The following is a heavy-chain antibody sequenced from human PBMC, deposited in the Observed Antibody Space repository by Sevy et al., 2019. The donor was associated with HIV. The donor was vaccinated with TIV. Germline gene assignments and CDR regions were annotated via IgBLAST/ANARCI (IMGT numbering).Heavy chain of an antibody. J-gene: IGHJ4*02. CDR1: GYTFTGQY. D-gene: IGHD5-18*01. CDR2: INPNSGNT. Sequence: ASVKVSCKASGYTFTGQYIHWVRQAPGQGLEWMGWINPNSGNTNYAQEFQGRVTMTRDTSISTAYMELSGLKSDDTGVYYCSRDLRLRGYSYGCFDYWGQGTLVTVSS. CDR3: SRDLRLRGYSYGCFDY. V-gene: IGHV1-2*02.